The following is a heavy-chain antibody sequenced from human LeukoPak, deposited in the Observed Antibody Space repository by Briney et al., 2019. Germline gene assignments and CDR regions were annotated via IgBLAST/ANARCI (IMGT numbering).Heavy chain of an antibody. D-gene: IGHD1-26*01. Sequence: SETLSLTCTVSGGSISSGSYYWSWIRQPAGKGLEWIGRIYTSGSTNYNPSPKSRVTISVDTSKNQFSLKLSSVTAADTAVYYCARGRSSGSYLWYWGQGTLVTVSS. V-gene: IGHV4-61*02. J-gene: IGHJ4*02. CDR1: GGSISSGSYY. CDR3: ARGRSSGSYLWY. CDR2: IYTSGST.